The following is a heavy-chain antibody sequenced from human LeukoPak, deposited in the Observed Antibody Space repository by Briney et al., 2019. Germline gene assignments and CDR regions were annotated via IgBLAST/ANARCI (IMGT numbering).Heavy chain of an antibody. CDR3: ARLGFYSGYFDH. Sequence: PSETLSLTCTVSGDSISTYLWSWIRQAPGRGLEWIGYFCNSGDTKLNPSLKSRVTISVDTPKNQYSLKMSPLTTADTAVYFCARLGFYSGYFDHWGQGILVTVSS. CDR1: GDSISTYL. J-gene: IGHJ4*02. CDR2: FCNSGDT. V-gene: IGHV4-59*01. D-gene: IGHD2-15*01.